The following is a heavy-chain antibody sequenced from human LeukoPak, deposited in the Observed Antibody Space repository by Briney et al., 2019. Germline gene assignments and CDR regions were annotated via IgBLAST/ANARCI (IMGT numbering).Heavy chain of an antibody. CDR1: GGSISSSSYY. J-gene: IGHJ4*02. V-gene: IGHV4-39*02. D-gene: IGHD6-19*01. CDR3: ARLQGRAVVIDY. Sequence: SETLSLTCTVSGGSISSSSYYWGWIRQPPGKGLEWIGSISYSGSTYYNPSLKSRVTMSVDTSKSHFALKVSFVTAADTAVYYCARLQGRAVVIDYWGQGTLVIVSS. CDR2: ISYSGST.